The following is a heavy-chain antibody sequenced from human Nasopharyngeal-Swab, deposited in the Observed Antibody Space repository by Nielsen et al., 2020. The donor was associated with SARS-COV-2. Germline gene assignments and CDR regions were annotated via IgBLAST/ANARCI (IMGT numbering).Heavy chain of an antibody. D-gene: IGHD3-10*01. CDR2: IKQEGSEK. Sequence: GESLTISCVASGFTFRDYWMSWVRQAPAKGLDWVASIKQEGSEKNYVDSVKGRFTISRDNAKNSLFLQMDSLRTEDTAFYYCARVGGRTSPMGSWGQGTLVTVSS. V-gene: IGHV3-7*01. CDR1: GFTFRDYW. J-gene: IGHJ4*02. CDR3: ARVGGRTSPMGS.